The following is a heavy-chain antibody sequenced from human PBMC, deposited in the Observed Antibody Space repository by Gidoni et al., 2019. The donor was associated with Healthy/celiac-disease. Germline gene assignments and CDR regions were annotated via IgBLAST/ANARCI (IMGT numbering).Heavy chain of an antibody. CDR2: IYYSGST. D-gene: IGHD6-13*01. CDR1: GGSISSRSYY. V-gene: IGHV4-39*07. J-gene: IGHJ4*02. Sequence: QLQLQESGPGLVKPSETLSLTCTVSGGSISSRSYYWGWIRQPPGKGLEWIGRIYYSGSTYYNPSLKSRVTISVDTSKNQFSLKLSSVTAADTAVYYCAILKEGSSWYGGYFDYWGQGTLVTVSS. CDR3: AILKEGSSWYGGYFDY.